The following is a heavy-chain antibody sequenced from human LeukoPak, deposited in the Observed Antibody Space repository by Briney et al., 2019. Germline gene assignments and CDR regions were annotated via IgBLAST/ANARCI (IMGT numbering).Heavy chain of an antibody. D-gene: IGHD1-1*01. CDR3: AKAWRAFDY. CDR2: ISYDGSNK. CDR1: GFTFSSYG. Sequence: PGRSLRLSCAASGFTFSSYGMHWVRQAPGKGLEWVAVISYDGSNKYYADSVMGRFTISRDNSKNTLYLQMNSLRAEDTAVYYCAKAWRAFDYWGQGTLVTVSS. V-gene: IGHV3-30*18. J-gene: IGHJ4*02.